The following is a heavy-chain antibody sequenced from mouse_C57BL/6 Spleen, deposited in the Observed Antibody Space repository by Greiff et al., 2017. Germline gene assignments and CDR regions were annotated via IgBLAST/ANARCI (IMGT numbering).Heavy chain of an antibody. CDR2: IYPRSGNT. D-gene: IGHD1-1*02. J-gene: IGHJ1*03. CDR3: ARERLSEYFDV. V-gene: IGHV1-81*01. Sequence: LEESGAELARPGASVKLSCKASGYTFTSYGISWVKQRTGQGLEWIGEIYPRSGNTYYNEKFKGKATLTADKSSSTAYMELRSLTSEDSAVYFCARERLSEYFDVWGTGTTVTVSS. CDR1: GYTFTSYG.